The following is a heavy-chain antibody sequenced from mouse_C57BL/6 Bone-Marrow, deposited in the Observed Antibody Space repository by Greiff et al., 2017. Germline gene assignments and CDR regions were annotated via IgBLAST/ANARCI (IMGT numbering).Heavy chain of an antibody. J-gene: IGHJ4*01. CDR3: ARRGYYAMDY. CDR1: GYTFTGYW. V-gene: IGHV1-9*01. Sequence: VQLQQSGAELMKPGASVKLSCKATGYTFTGYWIEWVKQRPGHGLEWIGEILPGSGRTNYNEKFKGKATLTADKSSRTAYMERRSLTSEDSAVYFCARRGYYAMDYWGQGTSVTVSS. CDR2: ILPGSGRT.